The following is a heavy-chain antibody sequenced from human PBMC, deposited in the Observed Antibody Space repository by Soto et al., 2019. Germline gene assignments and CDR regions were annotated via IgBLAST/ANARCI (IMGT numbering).Heavy chain of an antibody. CDR2: ISSSGATT. Sequence: GGSLRLSSAASGLTFFNHAMTWVRQAPGKGLEWVSAISSSGATTYYADSVKGRFTISRDNSKNTLYLQMNSLRAEDTAVYYCAKYSPNYYDSSGYYPAFYYYYYGMDVWGQGTTVTVSS. CDR3: AKYSPNYYDSSGYYPAFYYYYYGMDV. J-gene: IGHJ6*02. V-gene: IGHV3-23*01. D-gene: IGHD3-22*01. CDR1: GLTFFNHA.